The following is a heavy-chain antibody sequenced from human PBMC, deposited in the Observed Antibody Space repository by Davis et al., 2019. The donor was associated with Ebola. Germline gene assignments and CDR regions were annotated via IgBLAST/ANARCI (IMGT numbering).Heavy chain of an antibody. J-gene: IGHJ4*02. CDR3: ARVGYYGSGSYYKRPYYFDY. Sequence: SVKVSCKASGGTFSSYAISWVRQAPGQGLEWMGGIIPIFGTANYAQKFQGRVTITADESTSTAYMELSSLRSEDTAVYYCARVGYYGSGSYYKRPYYFDYWGQGTLVTVSS. CDR2: IIPIFGTA. D-gene: IGHD3-10*01. V-gene: IGHV1-69*13. CDR1: GGTFSSYA.